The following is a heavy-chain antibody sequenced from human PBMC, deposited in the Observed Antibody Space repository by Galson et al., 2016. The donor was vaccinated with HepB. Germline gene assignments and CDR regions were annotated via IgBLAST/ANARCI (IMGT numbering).Heavy chain of an antibody. Sequence: SVKVSCKASGGNFNNYVIYWVRQALGQGLELMGRIIPIFNTTNYAQKFQGRVTITADDSTSTAYLELSSLTSEDTAVYYCTQWPTRTGLDFWDQGTLVTVSS. V-gene: IGHV1-69*13. J-gene: IGHJ4*02. CDR1: GGNFNNYV. CDR2: IIPIFNTT. D-gene: IGHD3/OR15-3a*01. CDR3: TQWPTRTGLDF.